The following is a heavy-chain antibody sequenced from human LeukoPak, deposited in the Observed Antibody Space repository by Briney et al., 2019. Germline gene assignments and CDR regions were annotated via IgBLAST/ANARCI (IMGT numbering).Heavy chain of an antibody. CDR1: GFTFSNYW. J-gene: IGHJ4*02. Sequence: GGSLRLSCAASGFTFSNYWMSWVRPAPGKGLEWVASIKEDGSDKYYVDSVKGRFTISRDSAKNSLFLQMNSLRAEDTAVYYCARDQWRLFDYWGQGTLVTVSS. CDR2: IKEDGSDK. V-gene: IGHV3-7*04. CDR3: ARDQWRLFDY. D-gene: IGHD2-21*02.